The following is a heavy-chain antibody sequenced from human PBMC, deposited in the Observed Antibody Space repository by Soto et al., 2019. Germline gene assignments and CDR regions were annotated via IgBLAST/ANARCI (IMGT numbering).Heavy chain of an antibody. J-gene: IGHJ4*02. V-gene: IGHV3-48*03. CDR1: GFTFSSYE. CDR2: ISSSGSTI. Sequence: VGSLRLSCAASGFTFSSYEMNWVRQAPGKGLEWVSYISSSGSTIYYADSVKGRFTISRDNAKNSLYLQMNSLRAEDTAVYYCARGSITIFGVTYWGQGTLVTVSS. D-gene: IGHD3-3*01. CDR3: ARGSITIFGVTY.